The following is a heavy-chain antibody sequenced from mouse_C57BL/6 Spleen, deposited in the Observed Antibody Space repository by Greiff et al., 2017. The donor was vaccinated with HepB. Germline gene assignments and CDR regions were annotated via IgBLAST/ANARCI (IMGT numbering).Heavy chain of an antibody. V-gene: IGHV1-85*01. CDR2: IYPRDGST. CDR3: ARRNYYGTGYAMDY. CDR1: GYTFTSYD. Sequence: VQLVESGPELVKPGASVKLSCKASGYTFTSYDINWVKQRPGQGLEWIGWIYPRDGSTKYNEKFKGKATLTVDTSSSTAYMELHSLTSEDSAVYFCARRNYYGTGYAMDYWGQGTSVTVSS. J-gene: IGHJ4*01. D-gene: IGHD1-1*01.